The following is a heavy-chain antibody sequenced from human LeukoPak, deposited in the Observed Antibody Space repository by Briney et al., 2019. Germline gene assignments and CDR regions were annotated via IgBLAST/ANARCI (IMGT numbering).Heavy chain of an antibody. CDR1: GYTFTGYY. V-gene: IGHV1-2*02. CDR2: INPNSGGT. Sequence: ASVKVSCKASGYTFTGYYMHWVRQAPGQGLEWMGWINPNSGGTNYAQKFQGRVTMTRDTSISTAYMELSRLRSDDTAVYYCARDDSSTSYNWFDPWGQGTLVTVSS. J-gene: IGHJ5*02. CDR3: ARDDSSTSYNWFDP. D-gene: IGHD2-2*01.